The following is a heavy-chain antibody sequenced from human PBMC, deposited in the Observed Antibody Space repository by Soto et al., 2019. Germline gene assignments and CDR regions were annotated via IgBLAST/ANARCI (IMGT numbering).Heavy chain of an antibody. D-gene: IGHD3-10*01. Sequence: SVKVSCKASGGTFSSYAISWVRQAPGQGLEWMGGIIPIFGTANYAQKFQGRVTITADESTSTAHMELSSLRSEDTAVYYCARGSREGRNLYGMDVWGQGTTVTVSS. CDR1: GGTFSSYA. CDR2: IIPIFGTA. CDR3: ARGSREGRNLYGMDV. V-gene: IGHV1-69*13. J-gene: IGHJ6*02.